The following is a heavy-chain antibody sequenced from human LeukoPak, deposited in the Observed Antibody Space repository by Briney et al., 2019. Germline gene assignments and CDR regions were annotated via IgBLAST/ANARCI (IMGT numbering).Heavy chain of an antibody. V-gene: IGHV1-69*01. J-gene: IGHJ6*03. CDR3: ARDLISNYYYYYMDV. CDR1: GGTFSSYA. D-gene: IGHD2-21*01. CDR2: IIPIFGTA. Sequence: ASVKVSCKASGGTFSSYAISWVRQAPGQGLEWMGGIIPIFGTANYAQKFQGRVTITADESTSTAYMELSSLRSEDTAVYYCARDLISNYYYYYMDVWGKGTTVTISS.